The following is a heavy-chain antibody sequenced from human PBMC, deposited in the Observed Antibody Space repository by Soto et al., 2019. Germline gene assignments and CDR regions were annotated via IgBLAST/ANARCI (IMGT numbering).Heavy chain of an antibody. J-gene: IGHJ6*03. Sequence: SETLSLTCTVSGGSISSYYCAWIRQPPGKGLEWIGYIYYSGSTNYNPSLKSRVTISVDTSKNQFSLKLSSVTAADTAVYYCVRALYDILTGHYYYYSLDVWGKGPPVTVSS. CDR1: GGSISSYY. CDR2: IYYSGST. D-gene: IGHD3-9*01. V-gene: IGHV4-59*01. CDR3: VRALYDILTGHYYYYSLDV.